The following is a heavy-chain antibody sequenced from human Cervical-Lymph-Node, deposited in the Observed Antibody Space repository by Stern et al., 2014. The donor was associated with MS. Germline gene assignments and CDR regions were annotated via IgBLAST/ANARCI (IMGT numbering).Heavy chain of an antibody. J-gene: IGHJ4*02. D-gene: IGHD4-17*01. CDR2: VFYHGRT. CDR3: ARILPTSVTTDY. Sequence: QVQLQESGPRQVKSSETLSLTCSVSGGTMDAYYWTWIRQPPGKALEWIGCVFYHGRTDYNPSLEGRVTMSVDTSRSQFSLKVASVTAADTAVYYCARILPTSVTTDYWGQGTLVTVSP. CDR1: GGTMDAYY. V-gene: IGHV4-59*01.